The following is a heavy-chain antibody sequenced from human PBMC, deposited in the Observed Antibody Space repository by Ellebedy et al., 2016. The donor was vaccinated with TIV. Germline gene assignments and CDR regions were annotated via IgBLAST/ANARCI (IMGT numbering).Heavy chain of an antibody. CDR2: ISSSSSTI. CDR1: GFTFSSYS. D-gene: IGHD1-26*01. CDR3: AKDPAIPKVGATDY. J-gene: IGHJ4*02. V-gene: IGHV3-48*04. Sequence: GGSLRLSXAASGFTFSSYSMNWVRQAPGKGLEWVSYISSSSSTIYYADSVKGRFTISRDNAKNSLYLQMNSLRAEDTAVYYCAKDPAIPKVGATDYWGQGTLVTVSS.